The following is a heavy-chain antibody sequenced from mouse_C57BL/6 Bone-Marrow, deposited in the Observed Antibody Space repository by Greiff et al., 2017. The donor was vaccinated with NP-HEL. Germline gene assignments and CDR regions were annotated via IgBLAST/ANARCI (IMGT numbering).Heavy chain of an antibody. CDR3: ARGRGFRSKGLSY. CDR1: GYTFTDYN. J-gene: IGHJ3*01. Sequence: EVQLQQSGPELVKPGASVKMSCKASGYTFTDYNMHWVKQSHGKSLEWIGYINPNNGGTSYNQKFKGKATLTVNKSSSTAYMELRSLTSEDSAVYYCARGRGFRSKGLSYWGQGTLVTVSA. CDR2: INPNNGGT. V-gene: IGHV1-22*01. D-gene: IGHD1-1*01.